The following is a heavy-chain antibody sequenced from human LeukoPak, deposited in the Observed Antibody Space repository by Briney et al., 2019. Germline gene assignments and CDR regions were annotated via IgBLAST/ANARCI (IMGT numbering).Heavy chain of an antibody. CDR3: ARGTTIFGVVIYYFDY. Sequence: SVKVSCKASGYTFTSYAMNWVRQAPGQGLEWMGGIIPIFGTANYAQKFQGRVTITADESTSTAYMELSSLRSEDTAVYYCARGTTIFGVVIYYFDYWGQGTLVTVSS. J-gene: IGHJ4*02. V-gene: IGHV1-69*13. CDR2: IIPIFGTA. CDR1: GYTFTSYA. D-gene: IGHD3-3*01.